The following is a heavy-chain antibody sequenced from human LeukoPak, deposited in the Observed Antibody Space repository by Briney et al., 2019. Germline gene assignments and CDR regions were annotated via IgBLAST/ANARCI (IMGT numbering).Heavy chain of an antibody. D-gene: IGHD5-12*01. V-gene: IGHV1-18*01. CDR2: ISAYHGNP. J-gene: IGHJ6*02. CDR3: ARRGYAYGLDV. CDR1: GYTLTNYG. Sequence: GAAVTVSHKESGYTLTNYGNSGVGPAPGGGSEWMVWISAYHGNPNYAQKLHGRVTMTTATAPSTAYMELRSLRSDDTAVYYCARRGYAYGLDVWGPRTTVTVS.